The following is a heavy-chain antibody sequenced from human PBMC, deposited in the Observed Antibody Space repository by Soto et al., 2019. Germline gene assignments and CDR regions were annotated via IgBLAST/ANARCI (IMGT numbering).Heavy chain of an antibody. Sequence: TSETLSLTCTVSGGSISSYYWSWIRQPPGKGLEWIGYIYYSGSTNYNPSLKSRVTISVDTSKNQFSLKLSSVTAADTAVYYCASTPPYGGHLDYWGQGTLVTVSS. J-gene: IGHJ4*02. CDR2: IYYSGST. CDR1: GGSISSYY. CDR3: ASTPPYGGHLDY. D-gene: IGHD5-12*01. V-gene: IGHV4-59*12.